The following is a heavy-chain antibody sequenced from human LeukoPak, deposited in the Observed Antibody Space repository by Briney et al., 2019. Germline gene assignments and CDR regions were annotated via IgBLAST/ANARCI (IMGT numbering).Heavy chain of an antibody. Sequence: GASVKVSCKASGYTFTSYAMNWVRQAPGQGLEWMGWINTNTGNPTYAQGFTGRFVFSLDTSVSTAYLQISSLRAEDTAVYYCARDAYSSSWYDAFDIWGQGTMVTVSS. V-gene: IGHV7-4-1*02. CDR1: GYTFTSYA. CDR2: INTNTGNP. CDR3: ARDAYSSSWYDAFDI. J-gene: IGHJ3*02. D-gene: IGHD6-13*01.